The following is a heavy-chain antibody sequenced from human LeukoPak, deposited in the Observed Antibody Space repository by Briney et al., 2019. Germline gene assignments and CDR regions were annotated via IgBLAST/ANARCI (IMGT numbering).Heavy chain of an antibody. J-gene: IGHJ4*02. Sequence: GSLRLSCAASGFTFSSYAMSWIRQPAGKGLEWIGRIYTSGSTNYNPSLQSRVTISVDTSKNQFSLKLTSVTAADTAVYYCARGPYYYDSSGSFDYWGQGTLVTVSS. V-gene: IGHV4-4*07. CDR1: GFTFSSYA. CDR3: ARGPYYYDSSGSFDY. D-gene: IGHD3-22*01. CDR2: IYTSGST.